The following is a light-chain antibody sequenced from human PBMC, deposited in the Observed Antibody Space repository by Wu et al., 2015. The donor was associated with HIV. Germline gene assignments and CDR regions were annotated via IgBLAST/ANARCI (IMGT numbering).Light chain of an antibody. V-gene: IGKV3-15*01. Sequence: IVLTQSPATLSVSPGERATLSCRASQSVSSNLAWYQQKPGQPPRLLIYGASTRATGIPARFSGSGSGTEFTLTISSLQSEDSAVYYCQHYNNWPSEMYTFGQGTKLEIK. CDR1: QSVSSN. CDR3: QHYNNWPSEMYT. CDR2: GAS. J-gene: IGKJ2*01.